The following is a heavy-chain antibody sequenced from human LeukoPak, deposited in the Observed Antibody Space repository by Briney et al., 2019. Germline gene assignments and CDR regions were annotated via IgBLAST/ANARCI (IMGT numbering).Heavy chain of an antibody. CDR3: ARDWVTTSGHMDV. V-gene: IGHV4-30-4*08. J-gene: IGHJ6*03. CDR1: GGSISSGDYY. Sequence: SETLSLTCTVSGGSISSGDYYRSWIRQPPGKGLEWIGYIYYSGSTYYNPSLKSRVTISVDTSKNQFSLKLSSVTAADTAVYYCARDWVTTSGHMDVWGKGTTVTVS. CDR2: IYYSGST. D-gene: IGHD4-11*01.